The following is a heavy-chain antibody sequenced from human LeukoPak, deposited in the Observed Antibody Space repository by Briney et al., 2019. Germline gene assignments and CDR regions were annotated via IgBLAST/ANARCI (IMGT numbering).Heavy chain of an antibody. V-gene: IGHV3-30*02. J-gene: IGHJ4*02. CDR1: GFTFGNNG. CDR2: TRYDESKT. D-gene: IGHD1-26*01. CDR3: AKARYSGSPALDF. Sequence: PGGSLRLSCAASGFTFGNNGMHWVRQTPGKGLEWVAFTRYDESKTFYGDSVRGRFTISRDNSKNTLYLQMNSLTTDDSAVYYCAKARYSGSPALDFWGQGTLVTVSS.